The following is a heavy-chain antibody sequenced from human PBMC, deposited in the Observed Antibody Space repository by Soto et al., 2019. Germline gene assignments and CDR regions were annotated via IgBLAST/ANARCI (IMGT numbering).Heavy chain of an antibody. CDR1: GYTFTSYG. V-gene: IGHV1-18*01. CDR2: ISAYNGNT. Sequence: QVQLVQSGAEVKKPGASVKVSCKASGYTFTSYGISWVRQAPGQGLEWMGWISAYNGNTKYAQKLQSRVTMTTDTTTSTAYRELRSLRSDDTAVYSCARRAPPMDVWGQGTTVTVSS. J-gene: IGHJ6*02. CDR3: ARRAPPMDV.